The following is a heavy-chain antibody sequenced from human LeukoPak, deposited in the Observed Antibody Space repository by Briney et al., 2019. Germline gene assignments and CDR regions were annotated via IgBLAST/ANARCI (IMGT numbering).Heavy chain of an antibody. J-gene: IGHJ6*04. CDR3: ARDGTPIYSSGWVYMDV. V-gene: IGHV3-48*03. CDR2: ISASGTLT. CDR1: GFSFSSYE. D-gene: IGHD6-25*01. Sequence: PGGSLRLSCAASGFSFSSYEMNWVRQAPGKGLEWISYISASGTLTHYADSVEGRFTISRDNAKNSLYLQMNSLRGEDTAVYYWARDGTPIYSSGWVYMDVWGKGTTVTISS.